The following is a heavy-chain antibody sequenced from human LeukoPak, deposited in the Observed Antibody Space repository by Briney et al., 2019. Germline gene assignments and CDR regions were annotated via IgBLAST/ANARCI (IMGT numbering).Heavy chain of an antibody. J-gene: IGHJ6*02. CDR1: GFTFGDYA. V-gene: IGHV3-49*04. Sequence: PGGSLRLSCTASGFTFGDYAMNWVRQAPGKGLEWVGLIRSKSYGETTEYAASVRGRFTISRDDSRGVAYLQMNSLRAEDTAVYYCFGYISKSNYGMDVWGLGTTVTVSS. CDR3: FGYISKSNYGMDV. CDR2: IRSKSYGETT. D-gene: IGHD6-13*01.